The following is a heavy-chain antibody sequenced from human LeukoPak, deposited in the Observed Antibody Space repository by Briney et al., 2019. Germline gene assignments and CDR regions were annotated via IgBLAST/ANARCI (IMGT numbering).Heavy chain of an antibody. Sequence: GGSLRLSCAASGFTFSSYSMNWVRQAPGKGLEWVSAISGSGGSTYYADSVKGRFTISRDNSKNTLYLQMNSLRAEDTAVYCCAKDRRGYSHGYFDYWGQGTLVTVSS. D-gene: IGHD5-18*01. CDR3: AKDRRGYSHGYFDY. J-gene: IGHJ4*02. CDR1: GFTFSSYS. CDR2: ISGSGGST. V-gene: IGHV3-23*01.